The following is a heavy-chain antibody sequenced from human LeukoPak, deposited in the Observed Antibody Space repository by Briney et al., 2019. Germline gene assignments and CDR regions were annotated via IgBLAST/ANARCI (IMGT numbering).Heavy chain of an antibody. CDR1: GGTFSSYA. J-gene: IGHJ6*03. Sequence: SVKVSCKASGGTFSSYAISWVRQAPGQGLEWMGGIIPIFGTANYAQKFQGRVTITADESTSTAYMELSSLRSEDTAVYYCASGITMVRGAGYYYYYMDVWGKGTTVTVSS. CDR3: ASGITMVRGAGYYYYYMDV. D-gene: IGHD3-10*01. CDR2: IIPIFGTA. V-gene: IGHV1-69*13.